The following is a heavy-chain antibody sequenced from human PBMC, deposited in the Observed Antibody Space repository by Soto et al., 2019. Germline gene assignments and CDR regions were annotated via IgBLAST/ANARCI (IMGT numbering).Heavy chain of an antibody. CDR1: GVSFNNNG. J-gene: IGHJ6*02. CDR3: ARVLYYGSGSYSPYGMAV. D-gene: IGHD3-10*01. Sequence: QVQLVQSGAEVKKPGSSVKVSCKTSGVSFNNNGIGWVRQAPGHGLEWMGGVSPPFRTSNYARKFQGRISITAYASTGTVNMELNSLTSEETAQYYCARVLYYGSGSYSPYGMAVWGQGTTVTVSS. CDR2: VSPPFRTS. V-gene: IGHV1-69*01.